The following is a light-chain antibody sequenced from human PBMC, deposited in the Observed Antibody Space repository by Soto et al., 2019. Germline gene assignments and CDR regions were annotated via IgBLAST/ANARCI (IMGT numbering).Light chain of an antibody. CDR1: SSDVVGYNY. V-gene: IGLV2-14*03. J-gene: IGLJ1*01. Sequence: QSALTQPASLSGYPGQSITISCTGTSSDVVGYNYVSWYQQHPGKAPELMIYDVSNRPSGVSNRFSGSKSCNTASLTISGLQAEDVADYYCSSYRASSTTHYVFGTGTKVA. CDR3: SSYRASSTTHYV. CDR2: DVS.